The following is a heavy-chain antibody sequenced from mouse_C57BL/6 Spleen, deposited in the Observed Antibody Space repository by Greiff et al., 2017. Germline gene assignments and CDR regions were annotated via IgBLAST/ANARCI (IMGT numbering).Heavy chain of an antibody. CDR3: ARWRDDYDFLDY. Sequence: QVQLQQSGPELVKPGASVKISCKASGYAFSSSWMNWVKQRPGKGLEWIGRIYPADGDTNYNGKFKGKATLTADKSSSTAYMQLSSLTSEDSAVYFCARWRDDYDFLDYWGQGTTLTVSS. D-gene: IGHD2-4*01. CDR2: IYPADGDT. J-gene: IGHJ2*01. V-gene: IGHV1-82*01. CDR1: GYAFSSSW.